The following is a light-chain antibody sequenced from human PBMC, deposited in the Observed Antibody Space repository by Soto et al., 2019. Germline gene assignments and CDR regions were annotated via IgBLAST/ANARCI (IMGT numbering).Light chain of an antibody. CDR1: QSVSSY. CDR3: QQRSNWRT. V-gene: IGKV3-11*01. J-gene: IGKJ1*01. CDR2: DAS. Sequence: EIVLTLSPATLSLSPGERATLSCRASQSVSSYLAWYQQKPGQAPRLLIYDASNRATGIPARFSGSGSGTDFTLTISSLEPEDFAVYYCQQRSNWRTFGQGTKVEIK.